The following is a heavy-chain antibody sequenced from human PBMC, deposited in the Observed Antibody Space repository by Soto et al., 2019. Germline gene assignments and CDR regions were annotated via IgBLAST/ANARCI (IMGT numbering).Heavy chain of an antibody. CDR3: AKDQGSGSVIDY. CDR2: ISYDGSNK. J-gene: IGHJ4*02. Sequence: QVQLVESGGGVVQPGRSLRLSCAASGFIFSSYAMHWVRQAPGKGLEWVAVISYDGSNKYYADSVKGRFTISRDNSKNTLYLQMNSLRAEDTAVYYCAKDQGSGSVIDYWGQGTLVTVSS. V-gene: IGHV3-30*18. D-gene: IGHD1-26*01. CDR1: GFIFSSYA.